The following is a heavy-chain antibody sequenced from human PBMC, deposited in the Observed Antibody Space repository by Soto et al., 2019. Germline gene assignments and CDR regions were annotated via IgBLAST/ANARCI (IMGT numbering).Heavy chain of an antibody. V-gene: IGHV1-69*02. Sequence: QVQLVQSGAEVKKPGSSVKVSCKASGGTFSSYTISWVRQAPGQGLEWMGRIIPILGIANHAQKFQGRVTITADKSTSTAYMELSSLRSEDTAVYYCARGAAVAGLDYWGQGTLVTVSS. CDR1: GGTFSSYT. CDR2: IIPILGIA. CDR3: ARGAAVAGLDY. J-gene: IGHJ4*02. D-gene: IGHD6-19*01.